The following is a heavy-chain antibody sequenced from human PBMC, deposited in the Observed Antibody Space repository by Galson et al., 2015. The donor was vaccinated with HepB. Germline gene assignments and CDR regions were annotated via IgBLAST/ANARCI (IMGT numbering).Heavy chain of an antibody. V-gene: IGHV3-23*01. CDR2: VDGSVGST. CDR1: GFTSSNFA. Sequence: SLRLSCAASGFTSSNFAMSWVRQAPGKGLEWVSSVDGSVGSTYYADYVKGRFTISRDDSNNTLYLQLNSLRAEDTAVYYCAKRSCTSGSCFFFYYWGQGTLVTVSS. CDR3: AKRSCTSGSCFFFYY. D-gene: IGHD2-15*01. J-gene: IGHJ4*02.